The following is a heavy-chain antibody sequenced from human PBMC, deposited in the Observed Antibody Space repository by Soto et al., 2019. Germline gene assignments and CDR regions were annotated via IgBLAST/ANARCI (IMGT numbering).Heavy chain of an antibody. CDR1: CGSISSGDYY. J-gene: IGHJ4*02. CDR3: ARVDYYDSSGYRDY. V-gene: IGHV4-30-4*01. Sequence: PSETLSLTCTFSCGSISSGDYYWSWIRQPPGKGLEWIGYIYYSGSTYYNPSLKSRVTISVDTSKNQFSLKLSSVTAADTAVYYCARVDYYDSSGYRDYWGQGTLVTVSS. CDR2: IYYSGST. D-gene: IGHD3-22*01.